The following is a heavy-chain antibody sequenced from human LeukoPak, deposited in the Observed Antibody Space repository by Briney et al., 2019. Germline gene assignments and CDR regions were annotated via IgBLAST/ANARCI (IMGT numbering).Heavy chain of an antibody. CDR2: INPNSGGT. J-gene: IGHJ3*02. Sequence: ASVKVSCKASGYTFTGYYMHWVRQAPGQGLEWMGWINPNSGGTNYAQKFQGRVTMTRDTSISTAYMELSRLRSDDTAVYYCARVMDRYSSSSAFDIWGQGTMVAVSS. D-gene: IGHD6-13*01. V-gene: IGHV1-2*02. CDR3: ARVMDRYSSSSAFDI. CDR1: GYTFTGYY.